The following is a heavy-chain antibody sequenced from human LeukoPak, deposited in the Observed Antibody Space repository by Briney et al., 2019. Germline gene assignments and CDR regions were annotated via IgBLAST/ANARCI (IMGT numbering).Heavy chain of an antibody. V-gene: IGHV4-59*01. CDR1: GGSISSYY. CDR3: ASSGDRLSAFDP. CDR2: IYYNGST. Sequence: SETLSLTCTVSGGSISSYYWNWIRQPPGKGLEWIGYIYYNGSTNYNPSLKSRVTISVASSKNQFSLKLSSVTAADTAVYYCASSGDRLSAFDPWGQGTLVTVYS. D-gene: IGHD7-27*01. J-gene: IGHJ5*02.